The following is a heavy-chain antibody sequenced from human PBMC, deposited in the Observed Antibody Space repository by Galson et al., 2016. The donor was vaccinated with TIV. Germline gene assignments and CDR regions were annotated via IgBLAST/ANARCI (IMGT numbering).Heavy chain of an antibody. V-gene: IGHV1-18*01. CDR2: ISSYNGIT. J-gene: IGHJ5*01. CDR1: GYTFDTYG. Sequence: SVKVSCKASGYTFDTYGITWVRQAPAQGLEWMGWISSYNGITKSAQNLQGRVTMTTDTSTSTAYMELRSLRSDDTAVYYCARGRVYFDSWGQGTTVTVSS. D-gene: IGHD6-13*01. CDR3: ARGRVYFDS.